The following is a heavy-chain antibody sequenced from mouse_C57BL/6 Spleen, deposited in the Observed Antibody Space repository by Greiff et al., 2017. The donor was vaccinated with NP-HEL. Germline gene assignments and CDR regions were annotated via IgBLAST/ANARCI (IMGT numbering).Heavy chain of an antibody. V-gene: IGHV1-19*01. CDR1: GYTFTDYY. J-gene: IGHJ4*01. CDR2: INPYNGGT. D-gene: IGHD3-3*01. CDR3: ARRAGYAMDY. Sequence: CGPVLVKPGASVKMSCKASGYTFTDYYMNWVKQSHGKSLEWIGVINPYNGGTSYNQKFKGKATLTVDKSSSTAYMELNSLTSEDSAVYYCARRAGYAMDYWGQGTSVTGSS.